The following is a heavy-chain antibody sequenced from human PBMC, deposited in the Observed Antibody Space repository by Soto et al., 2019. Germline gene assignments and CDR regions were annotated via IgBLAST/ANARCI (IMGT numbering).Heavy chain of an antibody. J-gene: IGHJ4*02. CDR3: AKARAGGYSQFDY. CDR2: ISGSGGST. D-gene: IGHD5-18*01. V-gene: IGHV3-23*01. Sequence: EVQLLESGGGLVQPGGSLRLSCAASGFTFSSYAMSWVRQAPGKGLEWVSAISGSGGSTYYADSVKGRFTISRHNSQNTLYLQMNSLRAEDTAVYYCAKARAGGYSQFDYWGQGTLVTVSS. CDR1: GFTFSSYA.